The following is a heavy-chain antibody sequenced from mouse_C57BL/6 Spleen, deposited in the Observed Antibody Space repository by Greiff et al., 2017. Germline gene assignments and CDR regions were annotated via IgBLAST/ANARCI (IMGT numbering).Heavy chain of an antibody. D-gene: IGHD2-2*01. J-gene: IGHJ1*03. CDR3: ARPLVTTGYFDV. Sequence: EVKLVESGGGLVKPGGSLKLSCAASGFTFSDYGMHWVRQAPEKGLEWVAYISSGSSTIYYADTVKGRFTISRDNAKNTLFLQMTGLGSEDTAMYYCARPLVTTGYFDVWGTGTTVTVSS. V-gene: IGHV5-17*01. CDR2: ISSGSSTI. CDR1: GFTFSDYG.